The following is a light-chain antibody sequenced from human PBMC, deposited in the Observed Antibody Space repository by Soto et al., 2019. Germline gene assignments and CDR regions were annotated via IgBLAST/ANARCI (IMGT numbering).Light chain of an antibody. Sequence: EIVLTQSPATLSLSPGERATLSCRASQSVSTYLTWYQQKPGQAPRLLIYDASYRATDIPARISGRGSGTDFTRKIGRLEPEDFAVYYCQQRRGTFGQGTKLEIK. CDR3: QQRRGT. CDR2: DAS. CDR1: QSVSTY. J-gene: IGKJ2*01. V-gene: IGKV3-11*01.